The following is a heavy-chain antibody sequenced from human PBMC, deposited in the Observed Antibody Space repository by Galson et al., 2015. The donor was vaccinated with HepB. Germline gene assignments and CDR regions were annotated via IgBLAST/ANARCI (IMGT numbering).Heavy chain of an antibody. V-gene: IGHV3-33*01. J-gene: IGHJ6*02. CDR1: GLTLSSYG. CDR2: IGYDGSNK. CDR3: AIDRVFRPNSFYYYGMDV. Sequence: SLRLSRAVFGLTLSSYGMHWVSQAPGRGLEWVAVIGYDGSNKNYEDSVKGRFTISRDNSKNTVYLQLNSLSAEDTAVYYCAIDRVFRPNSFYYYGMDVWGQRTTVTVSS. D-gene: IGHD3-10*02.